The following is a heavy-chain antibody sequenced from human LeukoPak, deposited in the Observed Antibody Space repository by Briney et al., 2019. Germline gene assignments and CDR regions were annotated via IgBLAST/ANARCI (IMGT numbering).Heavy chain of an antibody. V-gene: IGHV4-59*08. CDR3: GSGSYGENVPVLDY. J-gene: IGHJ4*02. D-gene: IGHD4-17*01. CDR2: TYYSGST. CDR1: GGSISSYY. Sequence: SETLSLTCAVSGGSISSYYWSWVRQPPGKGLEWIGDTYYSGSTNYSPSLKGRVTISVDTSKDQFSLKLRSVTAADTAVYYCGSGSYGENVPVLDYWGQGTLVTVSS.